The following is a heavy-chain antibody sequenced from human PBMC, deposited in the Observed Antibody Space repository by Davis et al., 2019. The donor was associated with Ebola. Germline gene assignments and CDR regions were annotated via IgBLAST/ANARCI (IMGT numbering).Heavy chain of an antibody. D-gene: IGHD1-1*01. CDR3: ARAQFPTTSDH. CDR1: GGTFSSHI. Sequence: AASVKVSCKTSGGTFSSHIISWVRQAPGQGLEWMGRVIPTLGIVNNAQKFQGRVTIAADKSTSTAYMEVGSLKSDDTAVYYCARAQFPTTSDHWGQGTLVTVSS. CDR2: VIPTLGIV. V-gene: IGHV1-69*02. J-gene: IGHJ4*02.